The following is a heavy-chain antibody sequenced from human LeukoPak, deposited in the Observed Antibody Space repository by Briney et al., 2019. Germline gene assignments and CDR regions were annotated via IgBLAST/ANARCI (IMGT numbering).Heavy chain of an antibody. Sequence: GGSLRLSCAACGFTFDDYAMHLVRQAPGKGLEWVSGISWSSGSIGYADSVKGRFTISRDNAKNSLYLQMNSLRAEDTALYYCAKDKSGSYLDYWGQGTLVTVSS. J-gene: IGHJ4*02. V-gene: IGHV3-9*01. CDR2: ISWSSGSI. CDR3: AKDKSGSYLDY. D-gene: IGHD1-26*01. CDR1: GFTFDDYA.